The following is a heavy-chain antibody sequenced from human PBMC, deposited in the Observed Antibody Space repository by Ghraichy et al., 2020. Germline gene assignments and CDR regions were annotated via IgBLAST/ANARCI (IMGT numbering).Heavy chain of an antibody. CDR3: ASYSDAWYAAS. D-gene: IGHD6-19*01. CDR2: IKQDGSGK. Sequence: GGSLRLSCAASGFTFSSYWMTWVRQTPGKGLEWVANIKQDGSGKYYVHSVKGRFTISRDNAKNSLYLQMNSLRAEDTAVYYCASYSDAWYAASWGQGTLVTVSS. V-gene: IGHV3-7*03. CDR1: GFTFSSYW. J-gene: IGHJ4*02.